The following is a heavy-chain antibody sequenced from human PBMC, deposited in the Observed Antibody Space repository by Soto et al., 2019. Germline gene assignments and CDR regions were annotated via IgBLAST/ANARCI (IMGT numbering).Heavy chain of an antibody. J-gene: IGHJ4*02. CDR1: GFSLSTSGVG. Sequence: QITLKESGPTLVKPTQTLTLTCTFSGFSLSTSGVGVGWIRQPPGKALEWLALIYWDDDKRYSPSLKSRLTITKDTSKNQVVLTMINMDPVDTATYYCAHRGIVATSYYFDYWGQGTLVTVSS. D-gene: IGHD5-12*01. V-gene: IGHV2-5*02. CDR2: IYWDDDK. CDR3: AHRGIVATSYYFDY.